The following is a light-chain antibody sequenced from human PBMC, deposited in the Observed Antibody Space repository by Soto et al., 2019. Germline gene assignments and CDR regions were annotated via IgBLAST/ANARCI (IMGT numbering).Light chain of an antibody. Sequence: DIHMTQSPSSLSASVGDRVTITCRASQGISISLAWYQQKPGKVPKLLIYAASTLQSGVPSRFSGSGSGTDFTLTISSLQPEDVATYYCQTYNSAPWTFGQGTKVEIK. CDR2: AAS. J-gene: IGKJ1*01. CDR3: QTYNSAPWT. V-gene: IGKV1-27*01. CDR1: QGISIS.